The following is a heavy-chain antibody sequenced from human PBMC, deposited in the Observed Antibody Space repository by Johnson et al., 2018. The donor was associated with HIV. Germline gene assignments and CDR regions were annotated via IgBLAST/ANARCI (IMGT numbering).Heavy chain of an antibody. J-gene: IGHJ3*01. CDR2: IGTAGDT. CDR1: GFIFSSYD. Sequence: VQLVESGGGLVQPGGSLRLSCAASGFIFSSYDMHWVRQATGRGLEWVSGIGTAGDTYYPGSVKGRFTISRENAKNTLYLQMNSLRAEDTAVYYCAKDQWSSSWTNDAFDFWGQGTMVTVSS. D-gene: IGHD6-13*01. V-gene: IGHV3-13*01. CDR3: AKDQWSSSWTNDAFDF.